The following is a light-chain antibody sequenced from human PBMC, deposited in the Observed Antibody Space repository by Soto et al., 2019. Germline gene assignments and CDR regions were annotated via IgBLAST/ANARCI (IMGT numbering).Light chain of an antibody. CDR1: RSNIGAGYA. CDR3: QSYDNSLSASV. Sequence: QSVLTQPPSVSGAPGQRVTISCTGSRSNIGAGYAVHWYQQLPGTAPKLRIYDNTNRPSGVPDRFSASESGTSASLAITGLQSEDEADYYCQSYDNSLSASVFGGGTKLTVL. V-gene: IGLV1-40*01. CDR2: DNT. J-gene: IGLJ2*01.